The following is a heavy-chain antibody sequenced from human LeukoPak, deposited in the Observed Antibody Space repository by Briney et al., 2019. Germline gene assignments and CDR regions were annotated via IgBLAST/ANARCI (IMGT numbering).Heavy chain of an antibody. J-gene: IGHJ4*02. D-gene: IGHD3-22*01. V-gene: IGHV4-59*01. CDR3: ARVTGYMIEDYFDY. CDR2: IYSSGST. CDR1: GGSISSYY. Sequence: PSETLSLTCTVAGGSISSYYWSWIRQPPGKGLEWIGNIYSSGSTNYKPSLKSRVTISVETSKNQFSLKLRSVTAADTAVYYCARVTGYMIEDYFDYWGQGTLVTVSS.